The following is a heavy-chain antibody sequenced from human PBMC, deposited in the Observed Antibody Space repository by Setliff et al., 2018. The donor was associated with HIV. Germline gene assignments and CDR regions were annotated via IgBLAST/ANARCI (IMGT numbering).Heavy chain of an antibody. D-gene: IGHD5-12*01. J-gene: IGHJ4*02. CDR2: IDSNNGNR. CDR3: ARDAPEPSYGGSQVY. Sequence: ASVKVSCKASGYSLSTYAISWVRQAPGQGLEWMGWIDSNNGNRNFAQKFRGRVTMTTDISTNTAYMEVRSLSFDDTAVYYCARDAPEPSYGGSQVYWGQGTLVTVS. V-gene: IGHV1-18*01. CDR1: GYSLSTYA.